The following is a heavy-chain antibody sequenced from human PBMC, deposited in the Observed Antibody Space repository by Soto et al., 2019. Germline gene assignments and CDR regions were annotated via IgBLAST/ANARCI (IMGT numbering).Heavy chain of an antibody. Sequence: ASVKVSCKASGYTFTGYYMHWVRQAPGQGLEWMGWINPNSGGTNYAQKFQGWVTMTRDTSISTAYMELSRLRSDDAAVYYGARDRARYCSGGSCYSGPQTRYYYYGMDVWGQGTAVTVSS. V-gene: IGHV1-2*04. CDR1: GYTFTGYY. D-gene: IGHD2-15*01. J-gene: IGHJ6*02. CDR2: INPNSGGT. CDR3: ARDRARYCSGGSCYSGPQTRYYYYGMDV.